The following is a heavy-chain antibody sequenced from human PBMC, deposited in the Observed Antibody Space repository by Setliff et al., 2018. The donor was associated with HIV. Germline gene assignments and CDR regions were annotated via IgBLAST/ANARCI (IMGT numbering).Heavy chain of an antibody. V-gene: IGHV4-4*02. CDR1: GASDISYIW. CDR3: ARGLTFKPDPRGWFSPLYFFDY. J-gene: IGHJ4*02. CDR2: VYHTGST. Sequence: PSETLSLTCTVSGASDISYIWWSWVRQPPGKGLEWIGEVYHTGSTNLNPSLKSRVAISMATSESQFSLRLSSVTAADTAVYFCARGLTFKPDPRGWFSPLYFFDYWGQGTMVTVSS. D-gene: IGHD6-19*01.